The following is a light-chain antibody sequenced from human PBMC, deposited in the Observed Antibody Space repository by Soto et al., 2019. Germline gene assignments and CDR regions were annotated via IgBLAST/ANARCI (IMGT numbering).Light chain of an antibody. J-gene: IGLJ3*02. Sequence: QAVVTQSPSASASLGASVKLTCTLSSGHSSYAIAWHQQQPEKGPRYLMKLNSDGSHSKGDGIPDRFSGSSSGAERYLTISSLRSEDEADYYCQTWDTGLWVFGGGTKLTVL. CDR1: SGHSSYA. CDR3: QTWDTGLWV. CDR2: LNSDGSH. V-gene: IGLV4-69*01.